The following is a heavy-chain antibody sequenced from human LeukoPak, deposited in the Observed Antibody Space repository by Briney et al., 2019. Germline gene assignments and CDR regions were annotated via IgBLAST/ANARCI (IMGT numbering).Heavy chain of an antibody. D-gene: IGHD5-18*01. CDR1: GGSISSSSYY. CDR3: ARGSGGYSYGPVDY. CDR2: IYYSGST. V-gene: IGHV4-39*07. Sequence: PSETLSLTCTVSGGSISSSSYYWGWIRQPPGKGLEWIGSIYYSGSTYYNPSLKSRVTISVDTSKNQFSLKLSSVTAADTAVHYCARGSGGYSYGPVDYWGQGTLVTVSS. J-gene: IGHJ4*02.